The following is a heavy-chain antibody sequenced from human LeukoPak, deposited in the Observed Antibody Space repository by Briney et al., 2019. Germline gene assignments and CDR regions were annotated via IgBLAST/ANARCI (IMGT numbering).Heavy chain of an antibody. J-gene: IGHJ4*02. CDR1: GGTFSSYA. CDR3: ARRYCSGGSCYSDYFDY. Sequence: SVKVSCKASGGTFSSYAIRWVRQAPGQGLEWMGRIIPILGIANYAQKFQGRVTITADKSTSTAYMELSSLRSEDTAVYYCARRYCSGGSCYSDYFDYWGQGTLVTVSS. D-gene: IGHD2-15*01. V-gene: IGHV1-69*04. CDR2: IIPILGIA.